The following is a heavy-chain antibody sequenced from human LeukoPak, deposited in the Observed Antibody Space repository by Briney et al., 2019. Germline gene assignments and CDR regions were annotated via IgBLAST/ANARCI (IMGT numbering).Heavy chain of an antibody. CDR1: GGTFSSYA. Sequence: SVKVSCKASGGTFSSYAISWVRQAPGQGLEWMGRIIPILGIANYAQRFQGRVTITADKSTSTAYMELSSLRSEDTAVYYCASPPLAYSSSWYYFDYWGQGTLVTVSS. CDR3: ASPPLAYSSSWYYFDY. D-gene: IGHD6-13*01. CDR2: IIPILGIA. J-gene: IGHJ4*02. V-gene: IGHV1-69*04.